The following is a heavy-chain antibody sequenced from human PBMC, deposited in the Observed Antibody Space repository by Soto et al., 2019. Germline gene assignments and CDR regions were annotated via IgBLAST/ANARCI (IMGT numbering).Heavy chain of an antibody. J-gene: IGHJ3*01. Sequence: QVQLVQSGAEVKKPGSSVKVSCKASGGSFSREAINWVRQAPGQGPEWMGGILPICGTADYAQKVTGRFTITADVSTTTAYMELSSLRSEDTAVYYCARGQEFGGNSDAFDVWGQGTMVTVSS. CDR2: ILPICGTA. CDR3: ARGQEFGGNSDAFDV. V-gene: IGHV1-69*12. D-gene: IGHD2-15*01. CDR1: GGSFSREA.